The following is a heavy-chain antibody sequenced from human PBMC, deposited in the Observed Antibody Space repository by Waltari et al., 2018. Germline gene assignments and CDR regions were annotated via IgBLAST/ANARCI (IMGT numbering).Heavy chain of an antibody. D-gene: IGHD6-13*01. J-gene: IGHJ4*02. CDR1: GGSISSGSYY. CDR2: IYTSGST. V-gene: IGHV4-61*09. CDR3: ARGSYSRVFDY. Sequence: QVQLQESGPGLVKPSQTLSLTCTVSGGSISSGSYYWSWLRQPAGKGLGWIGYIYTSGSTNYNPSLKSRVTISVDTSKNQFSLKLSSVTAADTAVYYCARGSYSRVFDYWGQGTLVTVSS.